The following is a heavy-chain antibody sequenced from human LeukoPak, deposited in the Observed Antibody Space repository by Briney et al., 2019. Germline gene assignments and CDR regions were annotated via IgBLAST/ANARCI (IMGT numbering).Heavy chain of an antibody. CDR1: GFTFSSAW. J-gene: IGHJ6*02. CDR3: TRDYSYAMAV. Sequence: GGSLRVSCAASGFTFSSAWMHWVRQTPGKGLVWVSRVNSDGSSTNYADSVKGRFTISRDNAKNMVNLQMNSLRAEDTAIYYCTRDYSYAMAVWGQGTTVTVSS. CDR2: VNSDGSST. D-gene: IGHD2-21*01. V-gene: IGHV3-74*01.